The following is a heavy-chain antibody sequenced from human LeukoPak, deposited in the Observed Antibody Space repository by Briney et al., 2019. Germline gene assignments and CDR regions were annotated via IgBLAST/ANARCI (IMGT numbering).Heavy chain of an antibody. J-gene: IGHJ6*04. D-gene: IGHD3-10*02. V-gene: IGHV3-48*04. CDR3: AELGITMIGGV. CDR1: GFTFSTYT. CDR2: ISSSGSTI. Sequence: GGSLRLSCAASGFTFSTYTMNWVRQAPGKGLEWVSYISSSGSTIYYADSVKGRFTISRDNAKNSLYLQMNSLRAEDTAVYYCAELGITMIGGVWGKGTTVTISP.